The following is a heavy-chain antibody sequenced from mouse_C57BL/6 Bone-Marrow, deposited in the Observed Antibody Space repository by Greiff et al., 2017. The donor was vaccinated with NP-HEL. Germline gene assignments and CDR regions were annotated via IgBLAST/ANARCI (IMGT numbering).Heavy chain of an antibody. D-gene: IGHD2-1*01. CDR1: GYTFTSYG. CDR3: ARRVYYGPLDY. J-gene: IGHJ2*01. CDR2: IYPRSGNT. Sequence: VQLQQSGAELARPGASVKLSCKASGYTFTSYGISWVKQRTGQGLEWIGEIYPRSGNTYYNEKFKGKATLTADKSSSTAYMELRSLTSEDSAFYFCARRVYYGPLDYWGQGTTLTVSS. V-gene: IGHV1-81*01.